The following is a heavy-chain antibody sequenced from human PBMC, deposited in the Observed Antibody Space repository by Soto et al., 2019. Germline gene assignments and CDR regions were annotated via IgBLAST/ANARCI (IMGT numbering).Heavy chain of an antibody. CDR2: INPNSGGT. CDR1: GYTFTGYY. V-gene: IGHV1-2*02. J-gene: IGHJ3*02. Sequence: GASVKVSCKASGYTFTGYYMHWVRQAPGQGLEWMGWINPNSGGTNYAQKFQGRVTMTRDTSISTAYMELSRLRSDDTAVYYCARRRSLAARWFAFDIWGQGTMVTVSS. CDR3: ARRRSLAARWFAFDI. D-gene: IGHD6-6*01.